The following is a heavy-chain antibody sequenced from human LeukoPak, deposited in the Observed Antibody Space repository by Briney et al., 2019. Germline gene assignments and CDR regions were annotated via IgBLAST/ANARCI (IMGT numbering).Heavy chain of an antibody. CDR1: GGSISSSSYY. Sequence: SETLSLTCTVSGGSISSSSYYWGWIRQPPGKGLEWIGTIYYNGSTYYNPSLKSRVAISADTSKNQFSLKLSSVTAADTAVYYCASISALDDYWGQGTLVTVSS. D-gene: IGHD6-6*01. V-gene: IGHV4-39*01. CDR3: ASISALDDY. J-gene: IGHJ4*02. CDR2: IYYNGST.